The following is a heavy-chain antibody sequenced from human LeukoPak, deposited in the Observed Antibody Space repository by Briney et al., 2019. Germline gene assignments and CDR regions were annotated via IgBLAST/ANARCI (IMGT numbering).Heavy chain of an antibody. Sequence: SVKVSCKASGGTFSSYAISWVRQAPGQGLEWMGRIIPIFGIANYAQKFQGRVTITADKSTSTAYMELSSLRSEDTAVYYCAAPGGEMATPDQPPYFDYWGQGTLVTVSS. J-gene: IGHJ4*02. CDR3: AAPGGEMATPDQPPYFDY. CDR2: IIPIFGIA. D-gene: IGHD5-24*01. V-gene: IGHV1-69*04. CDR1: GGTFSSYA.